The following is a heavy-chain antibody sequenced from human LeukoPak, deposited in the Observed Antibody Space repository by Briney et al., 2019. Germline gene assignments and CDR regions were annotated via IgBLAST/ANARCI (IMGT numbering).Heavy chain of an antibody. V-gene: IGHV1-69*13. CDR1: GGTFSTYA. CDR2: IIPVFGTA. Sequence: SVKVSCKASGGTFSTYAISWVRQAPGQGLEWMGGIIPVFGTANHAQKFQGRVTITADESTSTAYMELSSLRSEDTAVFYCARDRVVGLGIDNAFDIWGHGTMVTVSS. CDR3: ARDRVVGLGIDNAFDI. J-gene: IGHJ3*02. D-gene: IGHD2-15*01.